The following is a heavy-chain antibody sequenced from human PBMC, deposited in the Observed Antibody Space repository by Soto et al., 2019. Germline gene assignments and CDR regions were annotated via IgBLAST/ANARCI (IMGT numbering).Heavy chain of an antibody. J-gene: IGHJ4*02. CDR3: ARVSKSTFDF. Sequence: QVQLQESGPGLVKPSGTLSLTCAVSGDSVSSSDWWNWVRQPPGKGLEWIGEVFHTGSTNYNPSLESRVTISVDKSKNQFSLKLSSVTAADAAVYYCARVSKSTFDFWGQGILVTVSS. D-gene: IGHD4-4*01. CDR2: VFHTGST. CDR1: GDSVSSSDW. V-gene: IGHV4-4*02.